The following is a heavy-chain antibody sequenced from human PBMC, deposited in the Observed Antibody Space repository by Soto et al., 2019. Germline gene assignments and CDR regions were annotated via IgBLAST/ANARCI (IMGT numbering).Heavy chain of an antibody. CDR1: GDSITGENW. J-gene: IGHJ4*02. Sequence: QLQLQESGPGLVKPSETLSLTCAVSGDSITGENWWTWVRQPPGKGLEWIGSINYGGTTYYNPSLKTRVTMSVDTSNNQFFLQLRSVTAADTAVFYCARQRGLGKWYFDYWGQGTLVTVSS. CDR3: ARQRGLGKWYFDY. CDR2: INYGGTT. D-gene: IGHD1-26*01. V-gene: IGHV4-39*01.